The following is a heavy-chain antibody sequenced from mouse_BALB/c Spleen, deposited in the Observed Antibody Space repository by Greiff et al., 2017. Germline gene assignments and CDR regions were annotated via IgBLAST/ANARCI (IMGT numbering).Heavy chain of an antibody. CDR2: IYPGGGYT. J-gene: IGHJ4*01. CDR1: GYTFTNYW. Sequence: QVQLQQSGAELVRPGTSVKISCKASGYTFTNYWLGWVKQRPGHGLEWIGDIYPGGGYTNYNEKFKGKATLTADTSSSTAYMQLSSLTSEDSAVYFCARYADGYYGSYYAMDYWGQGTSVTVSS. CDR3: ARYADGYYGSYYAMDY. V-gene: IGHV1-63*02. D-gene: IGHD2-3*01.